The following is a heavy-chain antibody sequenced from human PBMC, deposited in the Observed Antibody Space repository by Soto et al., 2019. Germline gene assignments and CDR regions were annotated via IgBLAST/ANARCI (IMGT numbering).Heavy chain of an antibody. V-gene: IGHV4-34*01. CDR1: GGSFSGYY. CDR3: ARDGKYDFWSGSPRKTNWFAP. D-gene: IGHD3-3*01. CDR2: INHSGST. J-gene: IGHJ5*02. Sequence: SETLSLTCAVYGGSFSGYYWSWIRQPPGKGLEWIGEINHSGSTNYNPSLKSRVTISVDTSKNQFSLKLSSVTAADTAVYYCARDGKYDFWSGSPRKTNWFAPWGQGTLVTVPQ.